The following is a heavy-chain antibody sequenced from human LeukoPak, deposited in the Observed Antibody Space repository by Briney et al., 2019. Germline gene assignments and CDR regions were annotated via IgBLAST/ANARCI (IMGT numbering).Heavy chain of an antibody. V-gene: IGHV4-59*12. CDR3: ARDGVVVPAARYYYYYYYMDV. Sequence: SETLSLTCTVSGGSISSYYWSWIRQPPGKGLEWIGYIYYSGSTNYNPSLKSRVTISVDTSKNQFSLKLSSVTAADTAVYYCARDGVVVPAARYYYYYYYMDVWGKGTTVTVSS. D-gene: IGHD2-2*01. CDR2: IYYSGST. J-gene: IGHJ6*03. CDR1: GGSISSYY.